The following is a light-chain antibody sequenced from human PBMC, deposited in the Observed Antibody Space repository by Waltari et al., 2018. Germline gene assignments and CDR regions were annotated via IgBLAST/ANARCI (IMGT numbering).Light chain of an antibody. V-gene: IGKV2-28*01. Sequence: DLVMPQSPLSLPVTPGEPASLPCRSSQSLLHSNGYNYLDWYLQKPGQSPQLLIYLGSNRASGVPDRFSGSGSGTDFTLKISRGEAEDVGVYYCMQALQTPYTFGQGTKLEIK. CDR1: QSLLHSNGYNY. CDR3: MQALQTPYT. J-gene: IGKJ2*01. CDR2: LGS.